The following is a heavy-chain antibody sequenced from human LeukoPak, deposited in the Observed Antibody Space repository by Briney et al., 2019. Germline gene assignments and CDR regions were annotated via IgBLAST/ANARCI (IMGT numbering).Heavy chain of an antibody. CDR2: INPNSGGT. Sequence: ASVKVSCKASGYTFTGYYMHWVRQAPGQGLEWMGWINPNSGGTNYAQKFQGRVTMTGDTSISTAYMELSRLRSDDTAVYYCAREGGLYYYGMDVWGQGTTVTVSS. V-gene: IGHV1-2*02. CDR1: GYTFTGYY. CDR3: AREGGLYYYGMDV. J-gene: IGHJ6*02. D-gene: IGHD1-26*01.